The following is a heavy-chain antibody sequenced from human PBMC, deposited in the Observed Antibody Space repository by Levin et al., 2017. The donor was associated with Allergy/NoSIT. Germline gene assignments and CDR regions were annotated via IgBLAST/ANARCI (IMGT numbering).Heavy chain of an antibody. V-gene: IGHV1-18*01. D-gene: IGHD3-3*01. CDR2: ISGHNGKT. J-gene: IGHJ4*02. CDR3: ARDSGAVTDYWRAF. CDR1: GYTFASYG. Sequence: ASVKVSCKASGYTFASYGISWVRQAPGQGLEWMGWISGHNGKTNYAQNLQGRVTMTTDTSTSTAYMELRSLRSDDTAVYYCARDSGAVTDYWRAFWGQGTLVTVSS.